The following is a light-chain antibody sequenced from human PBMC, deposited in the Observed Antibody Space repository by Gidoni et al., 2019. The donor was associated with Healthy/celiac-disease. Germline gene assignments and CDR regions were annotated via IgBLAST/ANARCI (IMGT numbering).Light chain of an antibody. J-gene: IGKJ5*01. Sequence: EFVLTQSPATLSLSPGERATPSCRASQTVISYLAWYQQKPGQAPRLLIDDASNRATGIPARFSGSGSGTDFTLTINSLEPEDFAVYYCQQRSNWPREITFGQGTRLEIK. V-gene: IGKV3-11*01. CDR1: QTVISY. CDR3: QQRSNWPREIT. CDR2: DAS.